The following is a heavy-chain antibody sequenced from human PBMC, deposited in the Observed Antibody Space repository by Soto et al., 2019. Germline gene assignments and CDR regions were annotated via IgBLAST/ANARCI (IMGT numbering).Heavy chain of an antibody. CDR1: GYPLITYG. J-gene: IGHJ3*02. V-gene: IGHV1-18*01. Sequence: XSVKVACKASGYPLITYGISWVRQAPGQGLDWMGWINPFKGDTNSAARFQDRVTMTTDTSTRTAYMELRSLRSDDTAVYYCATAKVPAAILGAFDIRGQGTLVTVSS. D-gene: IGHD2-2*02. CDR3: ATAKVPAAILGAFDI. CDR2: INPFKGDT.